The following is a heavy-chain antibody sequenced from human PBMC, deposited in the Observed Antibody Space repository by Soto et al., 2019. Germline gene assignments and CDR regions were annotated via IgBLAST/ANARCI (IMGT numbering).Heavy chain of an antibody. CDR3: ARTNKSIAARRRYFDY. V-gene: IGHV4-61*01. J-gene: IGHJ4*02. Sequence: PSETLSLTCTVSGGSVSSGSYYWSWIRQPPGKGLEWIGYIYYSGSTNYNPSLKSRVTISVDTSKNQFSLKLSSVTAADTAVYYCARTNKSIAARRRYFDYWGQGTLVTVSS. CDR2: IYYSGST. CDR1: GGSVSSGSYY. D-gene: IGHD6-6*01.